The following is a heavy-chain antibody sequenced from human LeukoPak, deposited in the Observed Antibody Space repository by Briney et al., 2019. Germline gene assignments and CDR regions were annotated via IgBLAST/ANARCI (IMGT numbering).Heavy chain of an antibody. J-gene: IGHJ4*02. CDR3: ARLESAMGYPIDY. Sequence: PSETLSLTCTVSGGSISSYYWSWIRQPPGKGLEWIGYIYYSGSTNYNPSLKSRVTISVDTSKNQFSLKLSSVTAADTAVYYCARLESAMGYPIDYWGQGTLVTVSS. D-gene: IGHD5-18*01. CDR2: IYYSGST. CDR1: GGSISSYY. V-gene: IGHV4-59*08.